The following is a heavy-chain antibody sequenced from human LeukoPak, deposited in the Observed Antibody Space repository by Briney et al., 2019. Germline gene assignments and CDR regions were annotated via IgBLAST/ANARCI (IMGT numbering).Heavy chain of an antibody. CDR3: ARGPYSGSYEFDY. Sequence: PSETLSLTCTVSGGSISSYYWSWIRQPPGKGLERIGYIYYSGSTNYNPSLKSRVTISVDTSKNQFSLKLSSVTAADTAVYYCARGPYSGSYEFDYWGQGTLVTVSS. CDR1: GGSISSYY. CDR2: IYYSGST. D-gene: IGHD1-26*01. V-gene: IGHV4-59*01. J-gene: IGHJ4*02.